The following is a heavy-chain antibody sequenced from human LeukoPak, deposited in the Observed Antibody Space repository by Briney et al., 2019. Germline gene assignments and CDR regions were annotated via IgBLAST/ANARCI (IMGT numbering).Heavy chain of an antibody. Sequence: SETLSLTCAVYGGSFSGYYWSWIRQPPGKGLEWIGEINHSGSTNYNPSLKSRVTISVDTSKNQFSLKLSSVTAADTAVYYCARVPRMYYDILTGFGNWFDPWGQGTLVTVSS. CDR3: ARVPRMYYDILTGFGNWFDP. D-gene: IGHD3-9*01. J-gene: IGHJ5*02. V-gene: IGHV4-34*01. CDR1: GGSFSGYY. CDR2: INHSGST.